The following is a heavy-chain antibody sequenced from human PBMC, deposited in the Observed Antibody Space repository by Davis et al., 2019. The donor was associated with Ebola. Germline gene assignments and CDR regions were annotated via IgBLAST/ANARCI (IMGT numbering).Heavy chain of an antibody. D-gene: IGHD4-17*01. J-gene: IGHJ4*02. CDR1: GYTFTGYY. CDR2: INPNSGGT. CDR3: ARAYGDYEDNFDY. V-gene: IGHV1-2*02. Sequence: ASVKVSCKASGYTFTGYYMHWVRQAPGQGLEWMGWINPNSGGTDYAQKFQGRVTMTRDTSINTAYMELSRLRSDDTAVYYCARAYGDYEDNFDYWGQGTLVTVSS.